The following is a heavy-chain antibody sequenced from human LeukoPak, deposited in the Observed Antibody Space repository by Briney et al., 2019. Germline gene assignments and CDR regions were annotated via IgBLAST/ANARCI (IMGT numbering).Heavy chain of an antibody. D-gene: IGHD3-22*01. CDR3: ARDTRRPNYYDSLGYGMDV. J-gene: IGHJ6*02. CDR1: GYTFTGYY. CDR2: INPNSGGT. V-gene: IGHV1-2*02. Sequence: ASAKVSCKASGYTFTGYYMHWVRQAPGQGLEWMGWINPNSGGTNYAQKFQGRVTMTRDTSISTAHMELSRLRSDDTAVYYCARDTRRPNYYDSLGYGMDVWGQGTTVTVSS.